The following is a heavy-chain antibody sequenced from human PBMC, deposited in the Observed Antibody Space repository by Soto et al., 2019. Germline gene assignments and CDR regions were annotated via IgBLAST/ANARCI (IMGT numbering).Heavy chain of an antibody. V-gene: IGHV4-34*01. D-gene: IGHD6-19*01. CDR1: AGSFSHYY. CDR2: IKHSGSS. Sequence: PSETLSLTCAVYAGSFSHYYWNWIRQSPGKGLEWIGKIKHSGSSNYNPSLRSRVSISVDMSKNQVSLRLTSVTAADTAVYYCARGGSSDWQVALDIWGQGTMVTVSS. J-gene: IGHJ3*02. CDR3: ARGGSSDWQVALDI.